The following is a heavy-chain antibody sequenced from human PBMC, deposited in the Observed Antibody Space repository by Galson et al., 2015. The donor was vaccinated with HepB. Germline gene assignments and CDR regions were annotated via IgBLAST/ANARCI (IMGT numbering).Heavy chain of an antibody. Sequence: SLRLSCAASGFTFSNHYLSWIRQAPGKGLEWISYISSSGSTIYYADSVKGRFTISRDNAKNSLYLQMNSLRAEDTAVYYCARVGPYYDFWSGHLDYWGQGTLVTVSS. D-gene: IGHD3-3*01. J-gene: IGHJ4*02. V-gene: IGHV3-11*01. CDR2: ISSSGSTI. CDR3: ARVGPYYDFWSGHLDY. CDR1: GFTFSNHY.